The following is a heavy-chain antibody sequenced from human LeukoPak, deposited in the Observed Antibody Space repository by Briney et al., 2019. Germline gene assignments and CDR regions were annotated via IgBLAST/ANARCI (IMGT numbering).Heavy chain of an antibody. CDR1: GYNFNDFG. D-gene: IGHD1-14*01. J-gene: IGHJ5*02. CDR3: AREATGRAFDP. Sequence: ASVKVSCKASGYNFNDFGVTWVRQAPGQGLEWMGWSSALTGDTNYAQKFQGRLTMTTDTSTDTAYMEMRSLRSDDTAVYYCAREATGRAFDPWGQGTLVIVSS. V-gene: IGHV1-18*01. CDR2: SSALTGDT.